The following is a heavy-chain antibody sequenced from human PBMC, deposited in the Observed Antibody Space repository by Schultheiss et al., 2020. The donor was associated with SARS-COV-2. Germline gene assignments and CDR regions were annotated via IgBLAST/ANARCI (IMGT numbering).Heavy chain of an antibody. Sequence: GESLKISCKGSGYSFTTYWIGWVRQMPGKGLDWMGIIYPGDSDTRYSPSFQGQVTISVDKSISTAYLQWSSLKASDTAMHFCARHNVEYYPDNGMDVWGQGTTVTVSS. D-gene: IGHD3-10*01. CDR3: ARHNVEYYPDNGMDV. CDR1: GYSFTTYW. CDR2: IYPGDSDT. J-gene: IGHJ6*02. V-gene: IGHV5-51*01.